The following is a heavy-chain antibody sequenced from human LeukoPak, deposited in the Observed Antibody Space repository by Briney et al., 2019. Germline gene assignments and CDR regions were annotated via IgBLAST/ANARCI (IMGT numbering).Heavy chain of an antibody. CDR2: ISYDGSNK. CDR1: GFTFSSYG. Sequence: GGSLRLSCAASGFTFSSYGMHWVRQAPGKGLEWVAVISYDGSNKYYADSVKGRFTISRDNAKNSLYLQMNSLRAEDTAVYYCAKDNRYSSVMAGLDYWGQGTLVTVSS. V-gene: IGHV3-30*18. D-gene: IGHD6-19*01. J-gene: IGHJ4*02. CDR3: AKDNRYSSVMAGLDY.